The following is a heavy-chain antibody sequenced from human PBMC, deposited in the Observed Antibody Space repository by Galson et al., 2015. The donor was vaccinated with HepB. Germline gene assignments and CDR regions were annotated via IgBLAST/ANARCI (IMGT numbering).Heavy chain of an antibody. J-gene: IGHJ4*02. Sequence: SLRLSCAASGFTFSSYWMSWVRQAPGKGLEWVANIKQDGSEKYYVDSVKDRFTISRDNAKNSLYLQMNSLRAEDTAVYYCARDLRGYGDLFDYWGQGTLVTVSS. V-gene: IGHV3-7*03. CDR1: GFTFSSYW. CDR2: IKQDGSEK. CDR3: ARDLRGYGDLFDY. D-gene: IGHD4-17*01.